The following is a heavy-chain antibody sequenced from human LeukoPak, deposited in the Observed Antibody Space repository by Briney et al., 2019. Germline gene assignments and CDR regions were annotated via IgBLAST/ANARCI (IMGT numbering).Heavy chain of an antibody. Sequence: AGGSLRLSCAASGFTSNNYGMSWVRQAPGKGLEWVSAISDGGGSTYYADSVKGRFTISRDNSKNTLYLQMNSLRAEDTAVYYCAKRSDYGGNWNHFDHWGQGTLVTVSS. V-gene: IGHV3-23*01. D-gene: IGHD4-23*01. CDR2: ISDGGGST. J-gene: IGHJ4*02. CDR3: AKRSDYGGNWNHFDH. CDR1: GFTSNNYG.